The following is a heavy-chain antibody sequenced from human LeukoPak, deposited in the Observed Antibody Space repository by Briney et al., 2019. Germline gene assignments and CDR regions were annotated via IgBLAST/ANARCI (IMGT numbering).Heavy chain of an antibody. CDR1: GGSISSYQ. CDR2: LYYSGNT. D-gene: IGHD2-2*01. J-gene: IGHJ3*02. V-gene: IGHV4-59*01. Sequence: SETLSLTCTVSGGSISSYQWSWIRQPPRKGLEWIAYLYYSGNTNYNPSLKSRLTLSVDTSKNQFSLKLNSVIAADTALYYCARHGSTSLHYAFDIWGQGTIVTVSS. CDR3: ARHGSTSLHYAFDI.